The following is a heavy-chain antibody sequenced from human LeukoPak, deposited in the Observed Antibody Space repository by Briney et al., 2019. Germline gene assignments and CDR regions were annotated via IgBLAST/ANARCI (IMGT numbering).Heavy chain of an antibody. J-gene: IGHJ4*02. V-gene: IGHV3-48*03. D-gene: IGHD6-19*01. CDR1: GFSFNSFE. CDR2: ISSSGSTI. CDR3: ARGWYNSGYYCDY. Sequence: GGSLRLSCAASGFSFNSFEMSWVRQAPGKGLEWVSYISSSGSTIYYADSVKGRFTISMDSAKNSLYLQMNSLRAEDTAVYYCARGWYNSGYYCDYWGQGTLVTVSS.